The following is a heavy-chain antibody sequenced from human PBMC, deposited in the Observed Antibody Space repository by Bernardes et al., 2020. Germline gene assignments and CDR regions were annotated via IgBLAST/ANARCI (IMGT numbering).Heavy chain of an antibody. CDR3: ARDLAVSGVAYAFDI. Sequence: SLRLSCAASGFTVSSNYMSWVRQAPGKGLEWVSVIYIGGSTYYADSVKGRFTISRDNSKNTVDLQMNSLRAEDTAVYYCARDLAVSGVAYAFDIWGQGTMVTVSS. CDR2: IYIGGST. V-gene: IGHV3-53*01. CDR1: GFTVSSNY. D-gene: IGHD3-3*01. J-gene: IGHJ3*02.